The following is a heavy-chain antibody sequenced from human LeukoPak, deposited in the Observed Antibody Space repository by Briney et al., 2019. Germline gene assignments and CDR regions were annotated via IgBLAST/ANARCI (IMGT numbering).Heavy chain of an antibody. Sequence: GGSLRLSCAASGFTFSSYAMHWVRQAPGKGLEWVAVISYDGSNKYYADSVKGRFTFSRDNSKNTLYLQMNSLRAEDTAVNYCARELYDSSGYYLDAFDIWGQGTMVTVSS. V-gene: IGHV3-30*04. CDR1: GFTFSSYA. CDR3: ARELYDSSGYYLDAFDI. CDR2: ISYDGSNK. J-gene: IGHJ3*02. D-gene: IGHD3-22*01.